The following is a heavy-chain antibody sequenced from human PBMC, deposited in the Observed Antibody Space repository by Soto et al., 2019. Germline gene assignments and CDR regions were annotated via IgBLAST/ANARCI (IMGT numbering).Heavy chain of an antibody. CDR3: ARAFSGSYHRYFQD. V-gene: IGHV3-48*03. CDR2: ISNSGVTM. J-gene: IGHJ1*01. CDR1: GFTFSTYE. D-gene: IGHD1-26*01. Sequence: EVQLVESGGGLVQPGGSLRISCAASGFTFSTYEMNWVRQAPGKGLEWISYISNSGVTMYNAQSVKGRFTISRDNAENSLHLQMNSLKAEDTDVYYCARAFSGSYHRYFQDWGQGTLVTVSS.